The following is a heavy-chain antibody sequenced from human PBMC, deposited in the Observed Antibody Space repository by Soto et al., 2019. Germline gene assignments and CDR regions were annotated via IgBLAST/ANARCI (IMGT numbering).Heavy chain of an antibody. D-gene: IGHD5-18*01. J-gene: IGHJ4*02. CDR2: ISAYNGNT. Sequence: ASVKVSCKASGYTFTSYGISWVRQAPGQGLEWMGWISAYNGNTNYAQKLQGRVTMTTDTSTSTAYMELRSLRPDDTAVYYCARSHSVDTAMATGDYWGQGTLVTVSS. CDR3: ARSHSVDTAMATGDY. V-gene: IGHV1-18*01. CDR1: GYTFTSYG.